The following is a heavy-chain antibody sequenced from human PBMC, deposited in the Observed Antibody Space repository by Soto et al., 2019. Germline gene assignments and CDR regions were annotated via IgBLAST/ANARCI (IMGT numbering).Heavy chain of an antibody. CDR1: GFSFSSQA. Sequence: QEQLMESGGGVVQPGRSLRLSCVASGFSFSSQAMHWVRQAPGKGLEWVAAISNDGNRQLYADSVKDRFTISRDNSRNTLDLQMNNVRTEDTGVYLYARDIYCYGSVGTPDIWGQGTMVTVSS. V-gene: IGHV3-30-3*01. CDR2: ISNDGNRQ. J-gene: IGHJ3*02. CDR3: ARDIYCYGSVGTPDI. D-gene: IGHD3-10*01.